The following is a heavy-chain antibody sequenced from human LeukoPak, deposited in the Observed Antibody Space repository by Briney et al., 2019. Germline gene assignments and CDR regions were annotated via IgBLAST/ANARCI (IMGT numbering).Heavy chain of an antibody. J-gene: IGHJ4*02. D-gene: IGHD4-11*01. CDR3: ARKDSNYYFDY. CDR1: GFTFSSYW. CDR2: IKQDGSEK. V-gene: IGHV3-7*01. Sequence: SGGSLRLSCAASGFTFSSYWMSWVRQAPGKGLEWVANIKQDGSEKYYVDSVKGRFTISGDNAKNSLYLQMNSLRAEDTAVYYCARKDSNYYFDYWGQGTLVTVSS.